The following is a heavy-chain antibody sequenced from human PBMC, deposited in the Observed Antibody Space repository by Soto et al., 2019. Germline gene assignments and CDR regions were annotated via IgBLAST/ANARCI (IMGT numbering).Heavy chain of an antibody. CDR3: ARHLGVTVAGTRWYFDL. D-gene: IGHD6-19*01. CDR2: IYPGDSET. J-gene: IGHJ2*01. V-gene: IGHV5-51*01. CDR1: GYRFSTYW. Sequence: PGESLKISCQGSGYRFSTYWIGWVRQMPGKGLEWIGIIYPGDSETRYNPSFQGQVTIAADKSNSTAYLQWSTLKASDTAIYYSARHLGVTVAGTRWYFDLWGCGTLVTVSS.